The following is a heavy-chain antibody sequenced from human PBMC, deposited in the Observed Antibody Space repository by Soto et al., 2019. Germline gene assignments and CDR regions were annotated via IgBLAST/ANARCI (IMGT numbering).Heavy chain of an antibody. CDR2: ISGSGGGT. CDR3: AKEPTQYCSGGTCYFDY. V-gene: IGHV3-23*01. Sequence: PGGSLRLSCAASGFTFSSYAMSWVRQAPGKGLEWVSVISGSGGGTYYADSVKGRFTISRDNSKNTLYLQMNSLRAEDTAVYFCAKEPTQYCSGGTCYFDYWGQGTLVTVSS. CDR1: GFTFSSYA. J-gene: IGHJ4*02. D-gene: IGHD2-15*01.